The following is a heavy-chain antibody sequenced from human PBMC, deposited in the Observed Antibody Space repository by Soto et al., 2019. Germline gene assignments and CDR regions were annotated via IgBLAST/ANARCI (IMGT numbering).Heavy chain of an antibody. CDR1: GGSFSGYY. J-gene: IGHJ4*02. Sequence: QVQLQQWGAGLLKPSETLSLTCAVYGGSFSGYYWSWIRQPPGKGLEWIGGINHSGSTNYNPSLKSRVTLSVDASKNQFSLKLSSVTAADTAVYYCAREGDIVVVPAATMTYYFDYWGQGTLVTVSS. V-gene: IGHV4-34*01. CDR3: AREGDIVVVPAATMTYYFDY. D-gene: IGHD2-2*01. CDR2: INHSGST.